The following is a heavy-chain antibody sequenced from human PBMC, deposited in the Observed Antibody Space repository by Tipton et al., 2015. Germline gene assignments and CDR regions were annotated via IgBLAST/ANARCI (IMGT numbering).Heavy chain of an antibody. J-gene: IGHJ6*02. D-gene: IGHD6-13*01. V-gene: IGHV3-13*01. Sequence: GSLRLSCAASGFTFSSYVMHWVRQATGKGLEWVSAIGTAGDTYYPGSVKGRFTISRENAKNSLYLQMNTLRAGDTAVYYCARALRPSSWYVVYYGMDVWGQGTTVTVSS. CDR3: ARALRPSSWYVVYYGMDV. CDR2: IGTAGDT. CDR1: GFTFSSYV.